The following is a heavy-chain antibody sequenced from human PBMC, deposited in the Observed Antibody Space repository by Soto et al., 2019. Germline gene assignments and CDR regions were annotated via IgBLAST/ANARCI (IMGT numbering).Heavy chain of an antibody. CDR2: LSYNGNT. CDR1: GGSTSSSGYY. J-gene: IGHJ3*02. Sequence: SETLSLTCTVSGGSTSSSGYYWGWIRQPPGKGLEWIGDLSYNGNTYYNPPLKSRVFISGDTSKTQFFLKLSFVAAADTAIYYCARQVTGLMGYAYDIWGQGTMVTVSS. CDR3: ARQVTGLMGYAYDI. D-gene: IGHD2-8*02. V-gene: IGHV4-39*01.